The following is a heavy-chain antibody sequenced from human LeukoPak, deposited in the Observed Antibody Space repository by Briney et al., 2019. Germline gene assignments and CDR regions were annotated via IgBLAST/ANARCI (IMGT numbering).Heavy chain of an antibody. CDR3: ARPTGGGSYYLGAFDI. J-gene: IGHJ3*02. CDR2: IYPGDSDT. CDR1: GYSFTSYW. D-gene: IGHD1-26*01. V-gene: IGHV5-51*01. Sequence: PGESLKISCKGSGYSFTSYWIGWVRQMPGKGLEWMGIIYPGDSDTRYSPSFQGQVTISADKSISTAYLQWSSLKASDTAMYYCARPTGGGSYYLGAFDIWGQGTMVTVSS.